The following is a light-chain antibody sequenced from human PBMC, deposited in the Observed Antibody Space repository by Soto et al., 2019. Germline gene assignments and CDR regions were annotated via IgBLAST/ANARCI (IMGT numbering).Light chain of an antibody. J-gene: IGLJ2*01. V-gene: IGLV3-1*01. CDR3: QAWDSSTAVV. Sequence: SYELTQPPSVSVSPGQTASITCSGDKLGDKYACWYQQKPGQSPVLVIYQDSKRPSGIPERFSGSNSGNTATLTISGTQAMDEAYYYCQAWDSSTAVVFGGGTKVTVL. CDR2: QDS. CDR1: KLGDKY.